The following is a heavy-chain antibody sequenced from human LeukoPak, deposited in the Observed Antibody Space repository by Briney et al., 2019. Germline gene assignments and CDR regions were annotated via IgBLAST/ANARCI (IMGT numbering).Heavy chain of an antibody. V-gene: IGHV5-51*01. CDR3: ARGSSGYWFDP. CDR1: GYSFSTYW. CDR2: IYPRDSDI. Sequence: GGSLKISCKGSGYSFSTYWIGWVRQMPGKRLEWMGIIYPRDSDIRYSPSFQGQVTISADKSISTAYLQWSSLKASDTAIYYCARGSSGYWFDPWGQGTLVTVSS. J-gene: IGHJ5*02. D-gene: IGHD6-19*01.